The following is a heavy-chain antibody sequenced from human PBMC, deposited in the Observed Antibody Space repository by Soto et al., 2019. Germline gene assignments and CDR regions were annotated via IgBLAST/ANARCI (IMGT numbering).Heavy chain of an antibody. CDR3: ARGSLTKENYYYYGMDV. Sequence: SVKVSCKASGGTFSSYAISWVRQAPGQGLEWMGGIIPIFGTANYAQKFQGRVTITADESTSTAYMELSSLRSEDTAVYYCARGSLTKENYYYYGMDVWGQGTTVTVYS. CDR2: IIPIFGTA. D-gene: IGHD3-9*01. J-gene: IGHJ6*02. CDR1: GGTFSSYA. V-gene: IGHV1-69*13.